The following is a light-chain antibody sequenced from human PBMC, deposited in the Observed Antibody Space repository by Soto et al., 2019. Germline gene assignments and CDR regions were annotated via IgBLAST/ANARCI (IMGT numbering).Light chain of an antibody. CDR2: EVT. CDR3: SSYTIYSTLLL. Sequence: QSALTQPASVSGSPGQSITISCTGTSSDIGGYKYVSWYQQHPGKAPKLTIYEVTNRPSGVSDRFSGSKSGNTASLTISGLQAEDEADYYCSSYTIYSTLLLFGGGTKVTVL. V-gene: IGLV2-14*01. CDR1: SSDIGGYKY. J-gene: IGLJ2*01.